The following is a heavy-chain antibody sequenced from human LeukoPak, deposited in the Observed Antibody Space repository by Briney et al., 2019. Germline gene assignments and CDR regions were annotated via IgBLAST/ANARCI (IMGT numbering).Heavy chain of an antibody. CDR1: GYTFTGYY. J-gene: IGHJ4*02. CDR2: INPNSGGT. Sequence: GASGKVSCKASGYTFTGYYMHWVRQAPGQGLEWMGWINPNSGGTDYAQKFQGRVTMTRDTSISTANMELSRLRSGDTAVYYCATGDVGAAMVPFDYWGQGTLVTVSS. V-gene: IGHV1-2*02. CDR3: ATGDVGAAMVPFDY. D-gene: IGHD5-18*01.